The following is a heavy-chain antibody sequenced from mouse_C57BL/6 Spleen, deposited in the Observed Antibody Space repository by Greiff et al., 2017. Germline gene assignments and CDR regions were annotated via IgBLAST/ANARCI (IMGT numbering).Heavy chain of an antibody. J-gene: IGHJ2*01. CDR3: ARGGEVTALDY. CDR2: ISDGGSYT. Sequence: EVQVVESGGGLVKPGGSLKLSCAASGFTFSSYAMSWVRQTPEKRLEWVATISDGGSYTYYPDNVKGRFTISRDNAKNNLYLQMSHLKSEDTAMYYCARGGEVTALDYWGQGTTLTVSS. CDR1: GFTFSSYA. D-gene: IGHD2-2*01. V-gene: IGHV5-4*01.